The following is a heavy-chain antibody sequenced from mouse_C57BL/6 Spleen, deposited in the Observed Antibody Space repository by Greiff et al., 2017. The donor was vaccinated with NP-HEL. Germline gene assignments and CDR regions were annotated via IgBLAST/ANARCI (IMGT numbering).Heavy chain of an antibody. J-gene: IGHJ3*01. Sequence: EVQLQQSGPELVKPGASVKISCKASGYTFTDYYMNWVKQSHGKSLEWIGDINPNNGGTSYNQKFKDKATLTVDKSSSTAYMQLSSLTSEDSAVYYCARRGSGFAYWGQGTLVTVSA. V-gene: IGHV1-26*01. CDR3: ARRGSGFAY. CDR1: GYTFTDYY. D-gene: IGHD3-2*02. CDR2: INPNNGGT.